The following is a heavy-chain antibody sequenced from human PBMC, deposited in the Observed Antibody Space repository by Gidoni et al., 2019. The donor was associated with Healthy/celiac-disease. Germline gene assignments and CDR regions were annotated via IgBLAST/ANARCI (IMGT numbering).Heavy chain of an antibody. V-gene: IGHV3-73*02. CDR3: TRATVTKGYYGMDV. CDR2: IRSKANSYAT. J-gene: IGHJ6*02. D-gene: IGHD4-17*01. CDR1: GFTFSGSA. Sequence: EVQLVEPGGGLVQPGGSRKLSCAASGFTFSGSAMHWVRQASGKGLEVVGRIRSKANSYATAYAASVKGRFTISRDDSKNTAYLQMNSLKTEDTAVYYCTRATVTKGYYGMDVWGQGTTVTVSS.